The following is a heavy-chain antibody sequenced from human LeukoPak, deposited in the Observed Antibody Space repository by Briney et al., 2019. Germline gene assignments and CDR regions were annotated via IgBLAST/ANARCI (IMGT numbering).Heavy chain of an antibody. CDR2: ISNNGGST. Sequence: GGSQRLSCSASGFTFSTYAMRWVRQAPGKGLEYVSAISNNGGSTYYADSVKGRFTISRDNSKNTLYLQMSSLRAEDTAVYYCVKALGYCSSTSCYFDYWGQGTLVTVSS. J-gene: IGHJ4*02. D-gene: IGHD2-2*01. CDR3: VKALGYCSSTSCYFDY. V-gene: IGHV3-64D*09. CDR1: GFTFSTYA.